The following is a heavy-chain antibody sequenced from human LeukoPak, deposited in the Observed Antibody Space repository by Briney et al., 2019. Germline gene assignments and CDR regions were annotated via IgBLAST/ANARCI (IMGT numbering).Heavy chain of an antibody. Sequence: PSETLSLTCTVSGGSISSYYWSWIRQPPGKGLEWIGYIYYSGSTNYNPSLKSRVTISVDTSKNQFSLKLSSVTAADTAVYYCARGLLAARPLYYYYYYMDVWGKGTTVTVSS. V-gene: IGHV4-59*01. J-gene: IGHJ6*03. CDR3: ARGLLAARPLYYYYYYMDV. D-gene: IGHD6-6*01. CDR2: IYYSGST. CDR1: GGSISSYY.